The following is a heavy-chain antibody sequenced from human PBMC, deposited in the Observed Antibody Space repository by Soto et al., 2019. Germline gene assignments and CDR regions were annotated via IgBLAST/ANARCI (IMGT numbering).Heavy chain of an antibody. CDR1: GGSISSSSYY. CDR2: IYYSGST. Sequence: PSETLSLTCTVSGGSISSSSYYWGWIRQPPGKGLEWIGSIYYSGSTYYNPSLKSRVTISVDTSKNQFSLKLSSVTAADTAVYYCARGQENNYDFWSGSISYYYYYGMDVWGQGTKVTVSS. J-gene: IGHJ6*02. D-gene: IGHD3-3*01. CDR3: ARGQENNYDFWSGSISYYYYYGMDV. V-gene: IGHV4-39*01.